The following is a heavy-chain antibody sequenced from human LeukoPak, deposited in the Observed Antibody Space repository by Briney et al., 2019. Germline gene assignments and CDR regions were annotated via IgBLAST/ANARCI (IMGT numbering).Heavy chain of an antibody. CDR1: GFSFSTYW. CDR3: GRDLGGRGGA. V-gene: IGHV3-74*01. Sequence: GGSLRLSCAASGFSFSTYWMHWVRQVPGTGLVWVSRTNTDGSITDYADSVKDRFTISRDNAKDTLYLQMNSLRPEGTAVYYCGRDLGGRGGAWGQGTLVTVSS. J-gene: IGHJ5*02. CDR2: TNTDGSIT. D-gene: IGHD1-26*01.